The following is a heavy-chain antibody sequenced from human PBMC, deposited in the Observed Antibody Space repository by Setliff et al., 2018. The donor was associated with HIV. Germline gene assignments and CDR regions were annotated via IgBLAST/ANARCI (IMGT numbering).Heavy chain of an antibody. CDR3: ARKDGVGYCDSNSCYGIGPIDF. V-gene: IGHV1-2*06. D-gene: IGHD2-2*01. J-gene: IGHJ4*02. Sequence: ASVKVSCKASGYTFTSYGISWVRQAPGQGLEWMGRINPKSGATNLAQKFQGRVTLTRDTSVTTVYMELTSLRSDDTAVYYCARKDGVGYCDSNSCYGIGPIDFWGQGSLVTSPQ. CDR1: GYTFTSYG. CDR2: INPKSGAT.